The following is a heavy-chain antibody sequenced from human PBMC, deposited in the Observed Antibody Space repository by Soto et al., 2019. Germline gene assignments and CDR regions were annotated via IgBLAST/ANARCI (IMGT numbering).Heavy chain of an antibody. CDR2: ISAYNGNT. CDR3: ARDDIGTTVTTSDY. Sequence: ASVKVSCKASGYTFTSYGISWVRQAPGQGLEWMGWISAYNGNTNYAQKLQGRVTMTTDTSTSTAYMELRSLRSDDTAVYYCARDDIGTTVTTSDYWGQGTLVTVSS. D-gene: IGHD4-17*01. CDR1: GYTFTSYG. V-gene: IGHV1-18*01. J-gene: IGHJ4*02.